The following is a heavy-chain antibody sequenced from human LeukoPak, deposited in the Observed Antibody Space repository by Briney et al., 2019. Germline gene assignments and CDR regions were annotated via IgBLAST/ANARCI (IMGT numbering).Heavy chain of an antibody. CDR3: ARSSDFWSGYPLSFDY. CDR2: IYHSGST. Sequence: SETLSLTCTVSGGSISSGGYHWSWIRQPPGKGLEWIGYIYHSGSTYYNPSLKSRVTISVDRSKNQFSLKLSSVTAADTAVYYCARSSDFWSGYPLSFDYWGQGTLVTVSS. CDR1: GGSISSGGYH. D-gene: IGHD3-3*01. V-gene: IGHV4-30-2*01. J-gene: IGHJ4*02.